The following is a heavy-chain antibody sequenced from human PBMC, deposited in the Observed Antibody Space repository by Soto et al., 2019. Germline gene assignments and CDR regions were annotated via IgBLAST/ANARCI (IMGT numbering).Heavy chain of an antibody. Sequence: LWETLSLTCAVSGGSFSGYYWSWIRQSPGKGLEWIGDLNHSGGTNYNPSLKSRVTISGNTSRSQFSPRQSSVNAAHPAASYCARGLPLAGDFSNGYSYFDSWGLGTLVTVSS. V-gene: IGHV4-34*01. CDR2: LNHSGGT. J-gene: IGHJ4*01. CDR3: ARGLPLAGDFSNGYSYFDS. D-gene: IGHD3-3*01. CDR1: GGSFSGYY.